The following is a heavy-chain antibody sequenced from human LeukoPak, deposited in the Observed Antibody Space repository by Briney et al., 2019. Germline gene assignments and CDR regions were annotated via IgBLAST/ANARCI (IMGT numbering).Heavy chain of an antibody. J-gene: IGHJ4*02. Sequence: PGGSLRLSCAASGFTFSSYAMSWVRQAPGKGLEWVSVISGSGGSTYYADSVKGRFTISRDNSKNTLYLQMNSLRAEDMAVYYCAKKAHSSSWYEVESHYFDYWGQGTLVTVSS. CDR1: GFTFSSYA. CDR2: ISGSGGST. D-gene: IGHD6-13*01. V-gene: IGHV3-23*01. CDR3: AKKAHSSSWYEVESHYFDY.